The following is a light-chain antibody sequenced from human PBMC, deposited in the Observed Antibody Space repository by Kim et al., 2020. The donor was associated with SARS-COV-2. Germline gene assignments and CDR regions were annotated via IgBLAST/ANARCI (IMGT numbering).Light chain of an antibody. CDR2: DAS. CDR1: QDIGNF. Sequence: DIQMTQSPSSLSPSVGDRVTITCQASQDIGNFLNWYQQTPGKAPKLLIYDASNLETGVPSRFSGRGSGRDFTFTISSLQPEDIATYFCQQYHNVPPTFGGGTKVDIK. V-gene: IGKV1-33*01. CDR3: QQYHNVPPT. J-gene: IGKJ4*01.